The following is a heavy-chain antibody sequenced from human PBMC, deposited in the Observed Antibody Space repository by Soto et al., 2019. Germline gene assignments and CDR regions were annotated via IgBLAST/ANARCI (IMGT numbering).Heavy chain of an antibody. V-gene: IGHV3-23*01. CDR3: AKDKSKGRYSSGWPTCPRYYYGMDV. CDR1: GFTFSSHA. CDR2: ISGSGGST. D-gene: IGHD6-19*01. J-gene: IGHJ6*02. Sequence: GGSLRLSCAVSGFTFSSHAMSWVRQAPGKGLEWVSAISGSGGSTYYADSVKGRFTISRDNSKNTLYLQMNSLRAEDTAVYYCAKDKSKGRYSSGWPTCPRYYYGMDVWGQGTTVTVSS.